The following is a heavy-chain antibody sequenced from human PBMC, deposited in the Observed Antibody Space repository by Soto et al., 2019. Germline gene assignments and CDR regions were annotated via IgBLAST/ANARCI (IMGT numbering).Heavy chain of an antibody. Sequence: GASVKVSCKASGGTCSIYAISCVRQSPLQGLEWMGGIIPIFGTANYAQKFQGRVTITADESTSTAYMELSSLRSEDTAVYYCARGFLEWLPDTGFDYWGQGTLVTVSS. V-gene: IGHV1-69*13. CDR1: GGTCSIYA. J-gene: IGHJ4*02. CDR2: IIPIFGTA. D-gene: IGHD3-3*01. CDR3: ARGFLEWLPDTGFDY.